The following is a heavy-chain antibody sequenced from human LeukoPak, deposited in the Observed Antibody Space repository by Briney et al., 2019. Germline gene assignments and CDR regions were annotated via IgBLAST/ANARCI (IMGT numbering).Heavy chain of an antibody. J-gene: IGHJ5*02. V-gene: IGHV4-59*01. CDR2: IYYSGST. CDR1: GGSISSYY. Sequence: SETLSLTCTVSGGSISSYYWSWIRQPPGKGLEWIGYIYYSGSTNYNPSLKSRVTISVDTSKNQFSLKLSSVTAEDTAVYYCARDGDPWGQGTLVTVSS. CDR3: ARDGDP.